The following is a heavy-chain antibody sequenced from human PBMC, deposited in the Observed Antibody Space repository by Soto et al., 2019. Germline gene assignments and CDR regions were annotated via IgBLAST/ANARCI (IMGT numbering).Heavy chain of an antibody. CDR2: MNPNSGNT. V-gene: IGHV1-8*01. D-gene: IGHD3-16*01. Sequence: QVQLVQSGAEVKKPGASVKVSCKASGYTFTSYDINWVRQATGQGLEWMGWMNPNSGNTGYAQKFQGRANMDRNTSKTTAYMELSSPRSEDTAVDYCSREPRGYFDYWGQGTLVTVSS. CDR3: SREPRGYFDY. CDR1: GYTFTSYD. J-gene: IGHJ4*02.